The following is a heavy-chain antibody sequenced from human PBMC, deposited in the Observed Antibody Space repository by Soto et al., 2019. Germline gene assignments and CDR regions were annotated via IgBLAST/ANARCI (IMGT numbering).Heavy chain of an antibody. CDR2: ISAYNGNT. D-gene: IGHD6-6*01. CDR3: ARALYSSSFYWFDP. CDR1: GYTFTSYG. V-gene: IGHV1-18*04. J-gene: IGHJ5*02. Sequence: ASVKVSCKASGYTFTSYGISWVRQAPGQGLEWMGWISAYNGNTNYAQKLQGRVTMTTDTSTSTAYMELRSLRSDDTAVYYCARALYSSSFYWFDPCRQGTLVAVSS.